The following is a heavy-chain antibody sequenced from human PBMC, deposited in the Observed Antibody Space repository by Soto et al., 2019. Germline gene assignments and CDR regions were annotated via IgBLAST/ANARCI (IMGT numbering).Heavy chain of an antibody. CDR3: ARDRGVSGTTQHYYYFGMDV. V-gene: IGHV4-59*01. J-gene: IGHJ6*02. D-gene: IGHD1-7*01. Sequence: PSETLSLTCSVSGGSLTDYYWSWVRQSPGKGLEWIGYIYYTGSTTYNPSLKSRVTISADTSKNQFSLKMTSVSAADTAVYFCARDRGVSGTTQHYYYFGMDVWGQGTTVTVSS. CDR1: GGSLTDYY. CDR2: IYYTGST.